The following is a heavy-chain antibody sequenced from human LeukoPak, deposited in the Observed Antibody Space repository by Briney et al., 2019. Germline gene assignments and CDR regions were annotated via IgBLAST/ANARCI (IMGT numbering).Heavy chain of an antibody. J-gene: IGHJ4*02. CDR2: IISSSSTI. Sequence: GSLRLSSAASGFTFSSYSMNWVRPAPGKGLEWVSYIISSSSTIYYTDSVKGRFTISRDNAKNSLYLQMNSLRADDTAVYYCAREAVQYSSSWYYFDYWGQGALVTVSS. V-gene: IGHV3-48*04. CDR1: GFTFSSYS. CDR3: AREAVQYSSSWYYFDY. D-gene: IGHD6-13*01.